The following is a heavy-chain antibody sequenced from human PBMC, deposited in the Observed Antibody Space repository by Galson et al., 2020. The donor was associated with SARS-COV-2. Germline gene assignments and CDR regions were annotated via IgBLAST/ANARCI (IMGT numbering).Heavy chain of an antibody. Sequence: SETLSLTCTVSGGSISSINYYWSWIRQPPGKGPEWIGYIHFSGSAYYNPSLKGRFNMSVETSKNQFSLNLKSVTAADTAVYYCAREVRQGQAYSPDDAFDIWGQGTTGTVSS. CDR3: AREVRQGQAYSPDDAFDI. J-gene: IGHJ3*02. CDR2: IHFSGSA. D-gene: IGHD2-21*01. CDR1: GGSISSINYY. V-gene: IGHV4-30-4*01.